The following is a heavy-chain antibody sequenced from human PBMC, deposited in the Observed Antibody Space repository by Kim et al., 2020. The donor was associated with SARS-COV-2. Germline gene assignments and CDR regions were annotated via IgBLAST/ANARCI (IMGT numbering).Heavy chain of an antibody. CDR3: CKYRGAGWHCSH. Sequence: GGSLRLSCTASGFTFSGYAMTWVRQAPGKGLEWVSSFAGSDRTQYSVDSEERWTTTRGDSTNILQLLLNNRRGADAAADYYCKYRGAGWHCSHWGQGTRV. D-gene: IGHD2-2*01. CDR2: FAGSDRTQ. J-gene: IGHJ4*02. CDR1: GFTFSGYA. V-gene: IGHV3-23*01.